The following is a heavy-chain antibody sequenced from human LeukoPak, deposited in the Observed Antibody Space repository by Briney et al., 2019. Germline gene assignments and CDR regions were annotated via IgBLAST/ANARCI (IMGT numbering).Heavy chain of an antibody. D-gene: IGHD5-18*01. J-gene: IGHJ3*01. CDR1: GFTFSDYN. CDR3: ARAVYSYGPSDAFDV. Sequence: PGGSLRLSCAASGFTFSDYNMRWIRQAPGKGLEWVSSISRSGSTKYYADSVKGRFTISRDNAKNSLYLQMNSLRVDDTAVYYCARAVYSYGPSDAFDVWGQGTMVTVSS. V-gene: IGHV3-11*04. CDR2: ISRSGSTK.